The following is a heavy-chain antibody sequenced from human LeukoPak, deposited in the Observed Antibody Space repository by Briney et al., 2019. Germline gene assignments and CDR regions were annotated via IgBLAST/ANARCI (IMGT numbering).Heavy chain of an antibody. D-gene: IGHD3-10*01. CDR1: GGSIRSYY. Sequence: SETLSLTCTVSGGSIRSYYWSWIRQPPGKGLEWIGYIYYSGSTNYNPSLKSRVTISVDTSKNQFSLKLSSVTAADTAVYYCVAYYYGSGSKYWGQGTLVTVSS. V-gene: IGHV4-59*08. CDR3: VAYYYGSGSKY. CDR2: IYYSGST. J-gene: IGHJ4*02.